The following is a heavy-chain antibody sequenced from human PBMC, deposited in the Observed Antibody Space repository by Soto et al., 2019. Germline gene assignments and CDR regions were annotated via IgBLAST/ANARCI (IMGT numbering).Heavy chain of an antibody. CDR2: IYSGSST. CDR1: GFTVSSNY. CDR3: GRAPSPRDAFDI. J-gene: IGHJ3*02. Sequence: GGSLRLSCAASGFTVSSNYMSWVRQAPGKGLEWASVIYSGSSTYYADSVKGRFTISRDNSKNTPFLQMNSLRAEDTAVYYCGRAPSPRDAFDIWGKGTMVTVS. V-gene: IGHV3-53*01.